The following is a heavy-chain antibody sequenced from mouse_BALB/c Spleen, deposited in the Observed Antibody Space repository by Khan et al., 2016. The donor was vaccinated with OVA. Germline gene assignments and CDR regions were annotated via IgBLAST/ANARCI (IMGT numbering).Heavy chain of an antibody. Sequence: EVELVESGGGFVKPGGSRKLSCAASGFTFSTYTMSWVRQTPEKRLEWVATISSGGSYTYYPDSVKGRFTISRDNAKNTLYLQMSSLQSEDTAMYYCTRDRTPRAGYFDYWGQGTTLTVSS. J-gene: IGHJ2*01. CDR1: GFTFSTYT. D-gene: IGHD3-2*01. CDR3: TRDRTPRAGYFDY. V-gene: IGHV5-6-4*01. CDR2: ISSGGSYT.